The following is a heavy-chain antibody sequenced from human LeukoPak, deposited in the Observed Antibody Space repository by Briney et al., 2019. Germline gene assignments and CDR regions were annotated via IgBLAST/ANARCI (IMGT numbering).Heavy chain of an antibody. J-gene: IGHJ5*02. CDR3: AKGLHYDFWSGYNNWFDP. CDR1: GFTFSSYA. V-gene: IGHV3-23*01. Sequence: PGGSLRLSCAASGFTFSSYAMSWVRQAPGKGLEWVSAISGSGGSTYYADSVKGRFTISRDNSKNTLYLQMNSLRAEDTAVYYCAKGLHYDFWSGYNNWFDPWGQGTLVTVPS. CDR2: ISGSGGST. D-gene: IGHD3-3*01.